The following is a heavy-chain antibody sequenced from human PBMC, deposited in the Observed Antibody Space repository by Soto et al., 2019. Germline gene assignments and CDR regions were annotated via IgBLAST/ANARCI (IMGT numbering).Heavy chain of an antibody. J-gene: IGHJ2*01. CDR1: GGSFSGYY. V-gene: IGHV4-34*01. Sequence: QVQLQQWGAGLLKPSETLSLTCAVYGGSFSGYYWSWIRQPPGKGLEWIGEVNHSGSTNYNPSLKSRVTISVDASKNQFSLKLSSVTAADTAVYYCARGTHYAFWSGLRYFDLWGRGTLVTVSS. D-gene: IGHD3-3*01. CDR2: VNHSGST. CDR3: ARGTHYAFWSGLRYFDL.